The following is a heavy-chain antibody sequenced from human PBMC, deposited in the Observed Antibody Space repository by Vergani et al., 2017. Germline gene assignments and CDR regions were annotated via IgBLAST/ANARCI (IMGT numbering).Heavy chain of an antibody. CDR2: IYHSGST. D-gene: IGHD3-10*01. Sequence: QVQLQESGPGLVKPSETLSLTCAVSGYSISSGYYWGWIRQPPGKGLEWIGSIYHSGSTNYNPSLKSRVTISVDTSKNQFSLKLSSVTAADTAVYYCARWLITMVRGYFDYWGQGTLVTVSS. V-gene: IGHV4-38-2*01. CDR1: GYSISSGYY. J-gene: IGHJ4*02. CDR3: ARWLITMVRGYFDY.